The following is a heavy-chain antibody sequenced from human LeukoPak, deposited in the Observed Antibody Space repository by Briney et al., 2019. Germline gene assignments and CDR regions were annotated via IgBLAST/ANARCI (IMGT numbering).Heavy chain of an antibody. V-gene: IGHV3-48*03. CDR1: GFTFSSYE. CDR2: ISSSGSTI. Sequence: GGSLRLSCAASGFTFSSYEMNWVRQAPGKGLEWVSYISSSGSTIYYADSVKGRFSISRDNAKNTLYLQMDSLRAEDTAVYYCARVQLLADDVFNLWGQGTMVTVSS. CDR3: ARVQLLADDVFNL. D-gene: IGHD3-3*02. J-gene: IGHJ3*01.